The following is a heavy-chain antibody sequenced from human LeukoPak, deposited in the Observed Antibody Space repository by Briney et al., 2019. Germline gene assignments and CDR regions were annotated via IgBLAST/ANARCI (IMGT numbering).Heavy chain of an antibody. Sequence: GGSLRLSCAGSGFMFNSYAMSWARQAPGKGLEWVCGIRGSGSETFYADSVKGRFTISRDNSKNTLYLQMNSLRAEDTAVYYCARDRSGYYYARAFDIWGQGTMVTVSS. D-gene: IGHD3-22*01. CDR2: IRGSGSET. V-gene: IGHV3-23*01. CDR3: ARDRSGYYYARAFDI. CDR1: GFMFNSYA. J-gene: IGHJ3*02.